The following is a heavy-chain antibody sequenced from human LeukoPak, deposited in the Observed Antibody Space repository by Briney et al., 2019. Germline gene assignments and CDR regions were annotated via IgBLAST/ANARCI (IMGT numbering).Heavy chain of an antibody. Sequence: PSETLSLTCTVSGGSISSGSYYWSWIRQPAGKGLEWIGRIYTSGSTNYNPSLKSRVTISVDTSKNQFSLKVSSVTAADTAVYYCARERWYYDDSSGYYDYCGQGTLVTVSS. CDR3: ARERWYYDDSSGYYDY. CDR2: IYTSGST. V-gene: IGHV4-61*02. CDR1: GGSISSGSYY. D-gene: IGHD3-22*01. J-gene: IGHJ4*02.